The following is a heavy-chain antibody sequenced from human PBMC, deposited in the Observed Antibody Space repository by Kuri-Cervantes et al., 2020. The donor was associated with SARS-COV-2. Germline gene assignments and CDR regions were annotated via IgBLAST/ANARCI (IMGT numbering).Heavy chain of an antibody. Sequence: SCAVSGGSNSSGGYSWSWIRQPPGKGLEWIGYIYHSGSTYYNPSLKSRVTISVDRSKNQFSLKLSSVTAADTAVYYCARELVVPAATGYYYYGMDVWGQGTTVTVSS. V-gene: IGHV4-30-2*01. J-gene: IGHJ6*02. CDR2: IYHSGST. D-gene: IGHD2-2*01. CDR1: GGSNSSGGYS. CDR3: ARELVVPAATGYYYYGMDV.